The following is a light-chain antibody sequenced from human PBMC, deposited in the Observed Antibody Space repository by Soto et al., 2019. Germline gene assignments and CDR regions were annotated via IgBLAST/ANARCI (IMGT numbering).Light chain of an antibody. V-gene: IGKV3-20*01. CDR2: GAS. CDR3: HQYGSSPRYT. J-gene: IGKJ2*01. Sequence: EIVLTQSPGTLYLSAGERATLSCRASQSVSSSYLAWYQQKPGQAPRLLIYGASRRDTGIPDRFSGSGSGTDFHLTISRLEPEDFAVYYCHQYGSSPRYTFGQGTKLEIK. CDR1: QSVSSSY.